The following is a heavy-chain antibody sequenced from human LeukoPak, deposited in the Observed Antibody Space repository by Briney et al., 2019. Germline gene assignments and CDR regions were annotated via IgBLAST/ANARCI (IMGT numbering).Heavy chain of an antibody. Sequence: SQTLSLTCTVSGGSISSGSYYWSWIRQPAGKGLEWIGRIYTSGSTNYNPSLKSRVTISVDTSKNQFSLKLSSVTAADTAVYYCARDQGWLLFGGGQGTLVTVSS. V-gene: IGHV4-61*02. D-gene: IGHD2-21*02. CDR3: ARDQGWLLFG. J-gene: IGHJ4*02. CDR1: GGSISSGSYY. CDR2: IYTSGST.